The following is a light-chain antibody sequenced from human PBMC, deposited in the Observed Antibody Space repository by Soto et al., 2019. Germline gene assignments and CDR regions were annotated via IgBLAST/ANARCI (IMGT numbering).Light chain of an antibody. J-gene: IGKJ5*01. CDR3: QQYDNWPIT. Sequence: EIVLTQSPGTLSLSPGEGGTLSCRASQSVSSSYLAWYQQKPGQAPRLLISGASTRATDIPARLSGSGSGTEFTLTISSLRSEDFAVYYCQQYDNWPITFGQGTRLEI. CDR1: QSVSSSY. V-gene: IGKV3-15*01. CDR2: GAS.